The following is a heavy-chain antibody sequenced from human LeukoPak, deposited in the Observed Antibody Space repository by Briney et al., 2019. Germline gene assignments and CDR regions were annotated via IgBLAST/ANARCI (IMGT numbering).Heavy chain of an antibody. Sequence: GGSLRLSCAASGFTFSSYAMHWVRQAPGKGLEWVAVISYDGSNKYYADSVKGRFTISRDNSKNTLYLQMNSLRAEDTAVYYCAKDLRTAMVFGNDAFDIWGQGTMVTVSS. D-gene: IGHD5-18*01. CDR1: GFTFSSYA. CDR3: AKDLRTAMVFGNDAFDI. CDR2: ISYDGSNK. J-gene: IGHJ3*02. V-gene: IGHV3-30*04.